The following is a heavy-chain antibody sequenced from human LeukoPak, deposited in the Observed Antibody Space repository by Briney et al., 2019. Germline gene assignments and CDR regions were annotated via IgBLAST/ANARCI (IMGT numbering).Heavy chain of an antibody. CDR1: GFTFSSYS. D-gene: IGHD2-2*01. J-gene: IGHJ4*02. V-gene: IGHV3-21*01. CDR2: ISSSSSYI. Sequence: GGSLRLSCAASGFTFSSYSMNWVRQAPGKGLEWVSSISSSSSYIYYADSVKGRFTISRDNAKNSLYLQMNSLIAEDTAVYYCARDGRRYCSSTSCYVVYWGQGTLVTVSS. CDR3: ARDGRRYCSSTSCYVVY.